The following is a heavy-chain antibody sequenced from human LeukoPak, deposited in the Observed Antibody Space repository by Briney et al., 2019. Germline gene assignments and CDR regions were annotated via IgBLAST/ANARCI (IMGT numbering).Heavy chain of an antibody. CDR3: ASERPSSSWYDF. V-gene: IGHV3-7*01. D-gene: IGHD6-13*01. CDR2: IQPDGSEK. Sequence: GGSLRLSCAASEFTFSSQWMTWVRQAPGKGLEWVANIQPDGSEKYYVGSVRGRFTISRDNARNLLYLQMNSLRSEDTAVYYCASERPSSSWYDFWGQGILVTVSS. J-gene: IGHJ5*01. CDR1: EFTFSSQW.